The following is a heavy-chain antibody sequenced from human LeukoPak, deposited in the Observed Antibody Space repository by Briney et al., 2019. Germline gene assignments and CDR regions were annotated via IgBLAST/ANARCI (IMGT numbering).Heavy chain of an antibody. Sequence: SETLSLTCTVSGGSISNYYWCWIRQAPGKGLEWIGYIYHSGSTDYNPSLKSRVTISVDTSKKQFSLKVKSVTAADTAVYYCARGGSFAALRYFQHWGQGTLVIASS. CDR2: IYHSGST. CDR3: ARGGSFAALRYFQH. J-gene: IGHJ1*01. V-gene: IGHV4-59*01. CDR1: GGSISNYY. D-gene: IGHD2-15*01.